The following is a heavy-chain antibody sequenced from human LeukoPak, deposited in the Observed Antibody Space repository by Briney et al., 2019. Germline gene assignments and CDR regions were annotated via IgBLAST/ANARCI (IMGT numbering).Heavy chain of an antibody. CDR3: ARGPRISLVRGALELDY. Sequence: PSETLSLTCTVSGGSISSYRWNWLRQPPGKGLEWIGYIYYSGSTNYNPSLESRLTISVDTSKNQFSLKLSSVTAADTAVYYCARGPRISLVRGALELDYWGQGTLVTVSS. CDR2: IYYSGST. V-gene: IGHV4-59*01. D-gene: IGHD3-10*01. CDR1: GGSISSYR. J-gene: IGHJ4*02.